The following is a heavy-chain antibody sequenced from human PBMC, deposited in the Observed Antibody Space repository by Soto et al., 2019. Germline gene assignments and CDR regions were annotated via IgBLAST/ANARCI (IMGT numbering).Heavy chain of an antibody. Sequence: SETLSLTCTGSGGSISSYYWSWIRQPPGKGLEWIGYIYYSGSTNYNPSLKSRVTISVDTSKNQFSLKLSSVTAADTAVYYCASLIGSEDIVATIKDYYYGMDVWGQGTTVTVSS. CDR2: IYYSGST. J-gene: IGHJ6*02. CDR3: ASLIGSEDIVATIKDYYYGMDV. D-gene: IGHD5-12*01. CDR1: GGSISSYY. V-gene: IGHV4-59*01.